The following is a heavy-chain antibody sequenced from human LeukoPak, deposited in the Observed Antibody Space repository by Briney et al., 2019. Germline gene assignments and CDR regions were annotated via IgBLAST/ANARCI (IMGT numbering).Heavy chain of an antibody. CDR3: ARGGRITIFGVVSYYFDY. D-gene: IGHD3-3*01. CDR2: ISSSSSYI. CDR1: GFTFSSYS. J-gene: IGHJ4*02. V-gene: IGHV3-21*01. Sequence: GGSLRLSCAASGFTFSSYSMNWVRQAPGKGLEWVSSISSSSSYIYYAGSVKGRFTISRDNAKNSLYLQMNSLRAEDTAVYYCARGGRITIFGVVSYYFDYWGQGTLVTVSS.